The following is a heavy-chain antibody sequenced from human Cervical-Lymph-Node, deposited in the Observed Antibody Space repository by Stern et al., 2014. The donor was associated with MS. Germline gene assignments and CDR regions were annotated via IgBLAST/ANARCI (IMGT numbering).Heavy chain of an antibody. J-gene: IGHJ4*02. D-gene: IGHD5-24*01. Sequence: QLQLVQSGSELKKPGASVKVSCKASGYTFTSYGINWVRQAPGQGLEWMGWINTNTGNPTYAQGFTGRFVFSLDTSVSTAYLQISSLKAEDAAVYYCARGWIRRDGYNFGYWGQGTLVTVSS. CDR3: ARGWIRRDGYNFGY. CDR2: INTNTGNP. CDR1: GYTFTSYG. V-gene: IGHV7-4-1*02.